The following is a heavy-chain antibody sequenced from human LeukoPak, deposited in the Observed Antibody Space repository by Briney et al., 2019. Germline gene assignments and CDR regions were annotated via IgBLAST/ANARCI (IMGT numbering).Heavy chain of an antibody. CDR3: ARVGPVYGMDV. V-gene: IGHV4-59*12. Sequence: SETLSLTCTVSGGSISSYSWSWIRQPPGKGLEWIGYIYYSGSTNYNPSLKSRVTISVDTSKNQFSLKLSSVTAADTAVYYCARVGPVYGMDVWGQGTTVTVSS. CDR2: IYYSGST. J-gene: IGHJ6*02. CDR1: GGSISSYS.